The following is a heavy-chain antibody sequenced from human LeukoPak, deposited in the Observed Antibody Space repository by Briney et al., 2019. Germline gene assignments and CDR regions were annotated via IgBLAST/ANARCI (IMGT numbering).Heavy chain of an antibody. CDR2: MNLNSGNT. V-gene: IGHV1-8*01. CDR1: GYTFTSYD. D-gene: IGHD2-2*01. CDR3: ARAPMEVVVPAADDYYYGMDV. J-gene: IGHJ6*02. Sequence: ASVTVCCKASGYTFTSYDINWVRQATGQGLGLMGLMNLNSGNTGYAQEFQGRVTMTRNTSISTAYMELSSLRSEDTAVYYCARAPMEVVVPAADDYYYGMDVWGQGTTVTVSS.